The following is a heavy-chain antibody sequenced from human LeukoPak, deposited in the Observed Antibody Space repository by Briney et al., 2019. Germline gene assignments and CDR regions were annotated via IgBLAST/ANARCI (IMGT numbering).Heavy chain of an antibody. CDR3: GAMMRGVGY. CDR1: GFTFSDHF. Sequence: GGSLSLFCATSGFTFSDHFMDWARQAPGEGLEWVGRIRHKGNNYAREYGASVKDILTILRDDGKNSLYLYMNSVKTGETSVYYCGAMMRGVGYWGQGTLVTVSS. V-gene: IGHV3-72*01. D-gene: IGHD3-10*01. CDR2: IRHKGNNYAR. J-gene: IGHJ4*02.